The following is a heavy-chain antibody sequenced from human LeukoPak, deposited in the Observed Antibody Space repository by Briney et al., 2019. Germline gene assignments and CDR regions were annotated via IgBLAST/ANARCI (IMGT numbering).Heavy chain of an antibody. Sequence: SETLSLTRTVSGGSISSSSYYWGWIRQPRGKGLEWIGSIYYSGSTYYNPSLKSRVTISVDTSKNQFSLKLSSVTAADTAVYYCARDSSSWCYFDYWGQGTLVTVSS. CDR2: IYYSGST. J-gene: IGHJ4*02. CDR3: ARDSSSWCYFDY. CDR1: GGSISSSSYY. D-gene: IGHD6-13*01. V-gene: IGHV4-39*01.